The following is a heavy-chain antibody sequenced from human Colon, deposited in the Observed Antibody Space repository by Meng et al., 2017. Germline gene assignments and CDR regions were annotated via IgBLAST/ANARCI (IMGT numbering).Heavy chain of an antibody. CDR3: ARDEYSWAFDI. CDR2: IYTSGST. V-gene: IGHV4-4*07. Sequence: SETLSLTCTVSGGSISSYYWSWIRQPAGKGLEWIGGIYTSGSTNYNPSLKSRVTMSVDTSKNQFSLKLSSVTAADTALYYCARDEYSWAFDIWGQGTMVTVSS. J-gene: IGHJ3*02. D-gene: IGHD2-15*01. CDR1: GGSISSYY.